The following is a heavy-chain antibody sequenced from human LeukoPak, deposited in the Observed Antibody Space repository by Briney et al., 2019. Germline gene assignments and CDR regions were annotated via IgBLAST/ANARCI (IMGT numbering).Heavy chain of an antibody. CDR3: ARGTYGYYMDV. CDR1: NYSISNSLY. V-gene: IGHV4-38-2*02. J-gene: IGHJ6*03. Sequence: PSETLSLTCSRSNYSISNSLYWGWLRQPPGKGLEWIGSIYRSGSTFYNPSLKSRVTISLDTSKNQFSLKLSSVTAADTAVYFCARGTYGYYMDVWGKGTTVTVSS. CDR2: IYRSGST. D-gene: IGHD4-17*01.